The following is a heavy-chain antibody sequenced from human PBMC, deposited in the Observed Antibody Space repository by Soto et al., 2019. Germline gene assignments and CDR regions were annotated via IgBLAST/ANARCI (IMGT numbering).Heavy chain of an antibody. D-gene: IGHD1-26*01. J-gene: IGHJ5*02. CDR3: ARSSGGNFGIIIEGTNWFAP. V-gene: IGHV1-46*01. CDR1: RDTFTSYY. CDR2: INPHGGST. Sequence: SVKVSCKAPRDTFTSYYINWGRQALVQGLEWMGVINPHGGSTAYAQKFKGRVTLTRDTSASTVYMEVSSLTSEDTAMYYCARSSGGNFGIIIEGTNWFAPWGQGTLVTVSS.